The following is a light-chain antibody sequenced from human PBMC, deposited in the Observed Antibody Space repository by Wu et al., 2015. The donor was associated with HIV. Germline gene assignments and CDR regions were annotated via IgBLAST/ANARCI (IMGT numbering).Light chain of an antibody. J-gene: IGKJ2*01. Sequence: DIFLTQSPATLSLSPGERATLSCRASSSFSSYIAWYQHKPGQAPRLLIYDTFKRATGIPARFSGSGSGTDFTLTISSLEPEDFAVYYCQQRSNWPAYTFGQGTKLEMK. CDR1: SSFSSY. V-gene: IGKV3-11*01. CDR2: DTF. CDR3: QQRSNWPAYT.